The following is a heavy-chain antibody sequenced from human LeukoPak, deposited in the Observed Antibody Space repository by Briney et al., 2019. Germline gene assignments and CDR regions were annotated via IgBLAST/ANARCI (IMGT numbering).Heavy chain of an antibody. Sequence: GGSLRLSCAASGLTVSSNCMSWVRQASGKGLEWVSFIYSGGNTYYADSVKGRFTISRDNSKNTVHLQMNSLRAEDTAMYYCARRAGDYSHPYDYWGQGTLVTVSS. CDR3: ARRAGDYSHPYDY. V-gene: IGHV3-53*01. D-gene: IGHD3-22*01. J-gene: IGHJ4*02. CDR2: IYSGGNT. CDR1: GLTVSSNC.